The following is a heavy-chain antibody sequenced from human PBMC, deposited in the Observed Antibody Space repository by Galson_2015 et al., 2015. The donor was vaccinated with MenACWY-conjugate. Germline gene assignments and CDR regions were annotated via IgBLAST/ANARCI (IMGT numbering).Heavy chain of an antibody. J-gene: IGHJ3*01. V-gene: IGHV3-7*03. CDR1: GFTFSSYW. D-gene: IGHD3-22*01. CDR3: ARDRTYHDGNAYYDVFDV. CDR2: IRGDGSIN. Sequence: SLRLSCATSGFTFSSYWMTWVRQAPGKGLEWVANIRGDGSINYYVDSVKGRFTISRDNAQNSLYLLMNSLSAEDTAIYYCARDRTYHDGNAYYDVFDVWGQGTMVAVS.